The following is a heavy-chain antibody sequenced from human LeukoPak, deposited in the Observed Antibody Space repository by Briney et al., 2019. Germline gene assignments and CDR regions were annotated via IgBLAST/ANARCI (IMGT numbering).Heavy chain of an antibody. V-gene: IGHV3-7*01. CDR3: AREGMVRGVPDAFDL. J-gene: IGHJ3*01. D-gene: IGHD3-10*01. Sequence: GGSLRLSCAASGFTFSSYWMDWVRQVPGKGLEWVANIKQDGIEKYFVGSVKGRFAISRGNAKNSLYLQMNSLRVEDTAVYYCAREGMVRGVPDAFDLWGQGTMVTVSS. CDR2: IKQDGIEK. CDR1: GFTFSSYW.